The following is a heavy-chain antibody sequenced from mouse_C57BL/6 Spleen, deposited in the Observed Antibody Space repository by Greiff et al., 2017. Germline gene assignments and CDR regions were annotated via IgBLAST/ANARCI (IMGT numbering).Heavy chain of an antibody. D-gene: IGHD1-1*02. CDR1: GYTFTDYY. CDR3: ARGDYPYWYVDV. J-gene: IGHJ1*03. CDR2: INPNNGGT. V-gene: IGHV1-26*01. Sequence: EVQLQQSGPELVKPGASVKISCKASGYTFTDYYMNWVKQSHGKSLEWIGDINPNNGGTSYNQKFKGKATLTVDKSSSTAYMELRSLTSEDSAVYYGARGDYPYWYVDVWGTGTTVTVSS.